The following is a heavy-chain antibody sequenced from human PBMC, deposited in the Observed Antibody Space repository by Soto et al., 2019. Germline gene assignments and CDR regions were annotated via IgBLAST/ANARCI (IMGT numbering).Heavy chain of an antibody. CDR2: IYTSGGT. CDR1: GGSITVYY. J-gene: IGHJ4*02. D-gene: IGHD2-15*01. V-gene: IGHV4-4*07. CDR3: ARGFGSIRYYFDF. Sequence: SETLSLTCTVSGGSITVYYWTLIRQPAGKGLEWIGRIYTSGGTDYNPSLKSRLTMSVETSKNQFSLKLTSVTAAGTAVYYCARGFGSIRYYFDFWCQGHLIAVSS.